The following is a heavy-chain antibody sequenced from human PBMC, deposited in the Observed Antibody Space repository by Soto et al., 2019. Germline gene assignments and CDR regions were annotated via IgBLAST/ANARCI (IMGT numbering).Heavy chain of an antibody. D-gene: IGHD4-17*01. V-gene: IGHV1-18*01. CDR3: TRDRLTLTTRFIYDY. CDR1: GYTFTNYG. CDR2: ISAYSGRT. Sequence: ASVKVSCKASGYTFTNYGIAWVRQAPGQGLEWMGWISAYSGRTDYAQRRQGRGTMTTDTSTSTVYMELRRLRSDDTAVYYCTRDRLTLTTRFIYDYWVHGTLVTVSS. J-gene: IGHJ4*01.